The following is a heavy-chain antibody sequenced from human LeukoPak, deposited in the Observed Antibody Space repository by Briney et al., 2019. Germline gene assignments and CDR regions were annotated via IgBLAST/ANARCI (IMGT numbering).Heavy chain of an antibody. D-gene: IGHD6-19*01. CDR1: GGSFSGYY. J-gene: IGHJ4*02. CDR2: INHSGST. CDR3: ARGRTLNSSGWYGPDY. V-gene: IGHV4-34*01. Sequence: SETLSLTCAVYGGSFSGYYWSWIRQPPGKGLEWIGEINHSGSTNYNPSLKSRVTISVDTSKNQFSLKLSSVTAADTAVYYCARGRTLNSSGWYGPDYWGQGTPVTVSS.